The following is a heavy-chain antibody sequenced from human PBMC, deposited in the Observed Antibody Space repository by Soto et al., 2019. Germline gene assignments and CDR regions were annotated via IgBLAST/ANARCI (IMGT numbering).Heavy chain of an antibody. CDR2: ISGSGGST. J-gene: IGHJ5*02. D-gene: IGHD3-3*01. Sequence: GVSLTLSCAASGVTFTSYAMIWVRQAPGKGLEGVSAISGSGGSTYYADSVKGRFTISRDNSKNTLYLQMNSLRAEDTAVYYCAKLGSQYYDFWSGYHNWFDPWGQGTLVTSPQ. V-gene: IGHV3-23*01. CDR1: GVTFTSYA. CDR3: AKLGSQYYDFWSGYHNWFDP.